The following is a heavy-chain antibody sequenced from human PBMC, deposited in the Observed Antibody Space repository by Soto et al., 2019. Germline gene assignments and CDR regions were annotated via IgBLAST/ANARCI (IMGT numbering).Heavy chain of an antibody. V-gene: IGHV4-59*01. Sequence: SETLSLTCTVSGGSISSYHWSWIRQPPGKGLEWIWYIYYSGSTNYNPSLKSRVTISVDTSKNQFSLKLSSVTAADTAVYYCARGEAARPRYYHYGMEVWGHGTTVSVSS. CDR2: IYYSGST. J-gene: IGHJ6*02. CDR3: ARGEAARPRYYHYGMEV. CDR1: GGSISSYH. D-gene: IGHD6-6*01.